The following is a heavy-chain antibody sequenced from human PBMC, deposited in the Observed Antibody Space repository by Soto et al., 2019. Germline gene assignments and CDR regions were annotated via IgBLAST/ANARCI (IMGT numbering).Heavy chain of an antibody. CDR1: GYSFTSYW. J-gene: IGHJ1*01. CDR2: IYPGDSDT. CDR3: ARDSGIAAAGTALLFQH. D-gene: IGHD6-13*01. Sequence: GESLKISCKGSGYSFTSYWIGWVRQMPGKGLEWMGIIYPGDSDTRYSPSFQGQVTISADKSISTAYLQWSSLKASDTAVYYCARDSGIAAAGTALLFQHWGQGTLVTVSS. V-gene: IGHV5-51*01.